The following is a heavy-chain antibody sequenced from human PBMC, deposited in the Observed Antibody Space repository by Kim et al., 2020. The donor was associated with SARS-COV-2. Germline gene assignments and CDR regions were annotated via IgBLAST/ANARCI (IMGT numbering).Heavy chain of an antibody. CDR2: ISSNSGSI. Sequence: GGSLRLSCAASGFTFDEYAMHWVRQAPGKGLEWVSGISSNSGSIGYAESVKGRFTISRDNAKNSLYLQMNSLRAEDTAMYYSAKGEGELYSYGLGGVYWG. CDR3: AKGEGELYSYGLGGVY. V-gene: IGHV3-9*01. CDR1: GFTFDEYA. J-gene: IGHJ4*01. D-gene: IGHD5-18*01.